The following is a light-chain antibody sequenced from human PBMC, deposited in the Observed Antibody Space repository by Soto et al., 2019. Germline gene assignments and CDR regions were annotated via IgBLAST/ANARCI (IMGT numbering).Light chain of an antibody. CDR1: SSNIGAGYE. J-gene: IGLJ1*01. Sequence: QSVLTQPPSVSEAPGQRVTISCTGSSSNIGAGYEAHWYQQVPGTAPKLLIYENNNRPSGVPDRFSGSKSGTSASLAITGLKAEDAADYYCQSYDSSLSGYVFGTGTKLTVL. CDR2: ENN. V-gene: IGLV1-40*01. CDR3: QSYDSSLSGYV.